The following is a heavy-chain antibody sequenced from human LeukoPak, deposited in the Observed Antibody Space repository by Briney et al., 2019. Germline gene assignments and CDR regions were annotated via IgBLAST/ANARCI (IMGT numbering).Heavy chain of an antibody. J-gene: IGHJ3*02. D-gene: IGHD2-2*01. CDR2: INHSGST. CDR1: GGSFSGYY. CDR3: ARGVVVPAGGAFDI. V-gene: IGHV4-34*01. Sequence: SETLSLTCAVYGGSFSGYYWSWIRQPPGKGLEWIGEINHSGSTNYNPSLKSRVTISVDTSKNQFSLKLSSVTAADTAVYYCARGVVVPAGGAFDIWGQGTMVTVSS.